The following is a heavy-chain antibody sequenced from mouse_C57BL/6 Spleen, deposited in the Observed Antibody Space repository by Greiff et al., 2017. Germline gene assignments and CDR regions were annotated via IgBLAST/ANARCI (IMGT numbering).Heavy chain of an antibody. CDR3: ARGTGGNYFDY. CDR2: ISGGGGNT. V-gene: IGHV5-9*01. CDR1: GFTFSSYT. Sequence: EVHLVESGGGLVKPGGSLKLSCAASGFTFSSYTMSWVRQTPEKRLEWVATISGGGGNTYYPDSVKGRFTISRDNAKNTLYLQMSSLRSEDTALYYCARGTGGNYFDYWGQGTTLTVSS. D-gene: IGHD4-1*01. J-gene: IGHJ2*01.